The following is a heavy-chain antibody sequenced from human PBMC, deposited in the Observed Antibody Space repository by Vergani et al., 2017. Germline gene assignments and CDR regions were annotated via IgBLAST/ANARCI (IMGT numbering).Heavy chain of an antibody. CDR2: IRYDGSNK. V-gene: IGHV3-30*02. CDR3: AKSGWLQHFGAHYFDS. J-gene: IGHJ4*02. Sequence: QVHLVESGGGVVQPGGSLRLSCAASGFTFSSSGMHWVRQAPGKGLEWVAFIRYDGSNKYYADSVKGRFTISRDNSKNTLFLQMDSLRAEDTAVYYCAKSGWLQHFGAHYFDSWGQGILVTVSS. CDR1: GFTFSSSG. D-gene: IGHD5-24*01.